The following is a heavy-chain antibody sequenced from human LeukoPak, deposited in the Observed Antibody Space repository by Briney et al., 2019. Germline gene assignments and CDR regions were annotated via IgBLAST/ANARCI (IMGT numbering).Heavy chain of an antibody. D-gene: IGHD2-2*01. CDR1: GGSFSGYY. J-gene: IGHJ2*01. CDR2: INHSGST. Sequence: SETLSLTCAVYGGSFSGYYWSWIRQSPGKGLEWIGEINHSGSTNYNPSLKSRVTISVDTSKNQFSLKLSSVTAADTAVYYCARRYCSSTSCYRWYFDLWGRGTLVTVSS. V-gene: IGHV4-34*01. CDR3: ARRYCSSTSCYRWYFDL.